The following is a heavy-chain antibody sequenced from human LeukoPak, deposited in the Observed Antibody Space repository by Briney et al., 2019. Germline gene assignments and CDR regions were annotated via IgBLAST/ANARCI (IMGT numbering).Heavy chain of an antibody. D-gene: IGHD3-10*01. J-gene: IGHJ3*02. CDR1: GYTFTGYY. V-gene: IGHV1-2*02. CDR3: ARGVDYYGSGDRRYDAFDI. CDR2: INPNSGVT. Sequence: ASVKVSCKASGYTFTGYYMHWVRQVPGQGLEWMGWINPNSGVTNYAQMFQGRVTMTRDTSINTAYMELRRLRSDDTAVYYCARGVDYYGSGDRRYDAFDIWGQGTMVTVSS.